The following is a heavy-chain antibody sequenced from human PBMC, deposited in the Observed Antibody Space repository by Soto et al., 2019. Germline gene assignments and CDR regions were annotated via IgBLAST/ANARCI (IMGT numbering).Heavy chain of an antibody. Sequence: QVQLVQSGAEVKKPGSSVKVCCKASGGTFSRYSITWVRQAPGHGREGIGRIIPIFGIASYAKKVQGRVPITADESTSTAYMELSSLRSDDTAVYYCAREDRDRETGLVPAAIDGMDVWGQGTTVTASS. V-gene: IGHV1-69*08. D-gene: IGHD2-2*01. CDR1: GGTFSRYS. J-gene: IGHJ6*02. CDR2: IIPIFGIA. CDR3: AREDRDRETGLVPAAIDGMDV.